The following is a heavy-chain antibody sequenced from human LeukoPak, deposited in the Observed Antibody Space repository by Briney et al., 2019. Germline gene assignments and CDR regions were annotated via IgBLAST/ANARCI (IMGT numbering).Heavy chain of an antibody. CDR2: IYYSGST. CDR3: ARDHLRYYDSSGYYPDY. D-gene: IGHD3-22*01. Sequence: SETLPLTCTVSGGSISSYFWSWIRQPPGKGLEWIGHIYYSGSTNYNPSLKSRVTVSVDTSKNQFSLKLSSVTAADTAVYYCARDHLRYYDSSGYYPDYWGQGTLVTVSS. J-gene: IGHJ4*02. V-gene: IGHV4-59*01. CDR1: GGSISSYF.